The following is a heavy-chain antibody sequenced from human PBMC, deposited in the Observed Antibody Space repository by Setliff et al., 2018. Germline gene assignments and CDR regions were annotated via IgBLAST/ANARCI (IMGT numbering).Heavy chain of an antibody. CDR2: ITGNGNSL. Sequence: GGSLRLSCAASGFTFSTYALSWVRQAPGKGPEWVSTITGNGNSLYYADSVKGRFIVSRDNSKNTMYLQLRSLRADDTAIYYCAKDRKNYYDTSGYPDAFDIWGQGTTVTVSS. V-gene: IGHV3-23*01. CDR3: AKDRKNYYDTSGYPDAFDI. D-gene: IGHD3-22*01. J-gene: IGHJ3*02. CDR1: GFTFSTYA.